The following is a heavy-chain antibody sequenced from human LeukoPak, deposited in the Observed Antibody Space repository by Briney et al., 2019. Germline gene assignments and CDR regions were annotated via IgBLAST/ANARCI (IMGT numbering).Heavy chain of an antibody. Sequence: GGSLRLSCAASGFTFSDYYMSWIRQAPGRGREWVSYISSSGSIIYYADSVKGRFTISRDNAKKSLYLQMNSLRAEDTAVYYCARVETESGRRPVFRYYYYMDVWGKGTTVTVSS. V-gene: IGHV3-11*04. CDR1: GFTFSDYY. CDR3: ARVETESGRRPVFRYYYYMDV. D-gene: IGHD1-14*01. J-gene: IGHJ6*03. CDR2: ISSSGSII.